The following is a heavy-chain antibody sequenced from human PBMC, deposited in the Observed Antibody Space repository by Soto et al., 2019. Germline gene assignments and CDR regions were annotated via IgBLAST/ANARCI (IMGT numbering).Heavy chain of an antibody. CDR3: AKCITALGPIDY. Sequence: QVQLQESGPGLVKPSGTLSLTCAVSGGSISSSNWWSWVRQPPGKGLGWIGEIYHSGSTNYNPSLKSRVPISVDKSKNQFSLKLSSVTAADTAVYYCAKCITALGPIDYWGQGTLVTVSS. CDR1: GGSISSSNW. CDR2: IYHSGST. J-gene: IGHJ4*02. D-gene: IGHD6-6*01. V-gene: IGHV4-4*02.